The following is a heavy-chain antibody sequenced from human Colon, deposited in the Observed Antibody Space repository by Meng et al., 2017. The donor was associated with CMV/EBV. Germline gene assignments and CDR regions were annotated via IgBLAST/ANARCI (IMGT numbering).Heavy chain of an antibody. D-gene: IGHD5-24*01. V-gene: IGHV3-30*04. CDR3: TRGGTYNSVDAFDI. Sequence: GGSLRLSCAASGFTFSTSLIHWVRQAPGKGLEWVALILYDGNNKYYADSVKGRFTISRDNSKNTLYLQMNNLGAEDTAVYYCTRGGTYNSVDAFDIWGQGTMVTVSS. J-gene: IGHJ3*02. CDR1: GFTFSTSL. CDR2: ILYDGNNK.